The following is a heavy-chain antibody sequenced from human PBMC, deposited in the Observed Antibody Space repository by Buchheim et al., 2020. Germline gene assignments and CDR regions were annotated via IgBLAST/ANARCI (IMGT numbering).Heavy chain of an antibody. J-gene: IGHJ3*02. Sequence: QVQLVQSGAEVKKPGASVKVSCKASGYTFTAHYIHWVRQAPGQGLEWMGIINPSGGSTSYAQKFQGRVTMTRDTSTSTVYMELSSLTSEDTAVYFCAKGATRWLQEPYAAFDIWGQGT. D-gene: IGHD5-24*01. CDR2: INPSGGST. CDR3: AKGATRWLQEPYAAFDI. V-gene: IGHV1-46*03. CDR1: GYTFTAHY.